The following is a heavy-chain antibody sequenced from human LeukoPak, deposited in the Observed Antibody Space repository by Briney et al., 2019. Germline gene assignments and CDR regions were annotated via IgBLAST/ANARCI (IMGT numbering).Heavy chain of an antibody. CDR3: ARGNSDFWYSFGGMDV. CDR2: ISYSGST. V-gene: IGHV4-31*03. D-gene: IGHD4-23*01. Sequence: PSETLSLTCTVSGGSISSGGYYWSWIRQHPGKGLEWIGYISYSGSTYYNPSLKSRVTISVDTSKNQFSLKLSSVTAADTAVYYCARGNSDFWYSFGGMDVWGQGTTVTVSS. CDR1: GGSISSGGYY. J-gene: IGHJ6*02.